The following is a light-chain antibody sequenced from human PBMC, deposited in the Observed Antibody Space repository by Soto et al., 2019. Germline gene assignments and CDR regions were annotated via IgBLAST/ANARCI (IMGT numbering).Light chain of an antibody. J-gene: IGKJ2*01. V-gene: IGKV3-15*01. CDR3: QQYNNWPPMYT. CDR2: GAS. CDR1: QSVSSN. Sequence: EIVMTQSPATLSLSPGERATLSCRASQSVSSNLAWYQQKPGQAPRRLIYGASTSATGIPARFSGSGSGTEFTLTISSLQSEDFAVYYCQQYNNWPPMYTFGQGTKLEIK.